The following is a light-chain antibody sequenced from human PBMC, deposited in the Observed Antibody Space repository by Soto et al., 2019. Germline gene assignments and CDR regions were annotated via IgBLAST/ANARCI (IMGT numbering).Light chain of an antibody. CDR1: QSINRY. CDR2: AAS. J-gene: IGKJ4*01. Sequence: DIQMTQSPSSLSASVGDRVTITCRASQSINRYLNWYQQKPGKPPKLLIYAASSLQSGVPPRFSGSGSGTDFPLTVSSLQPEDFETYYCQQSYITRLSFGGGTKVEIK. CDR3: QQSYITRLS. V-gene: IGKV1-39*01.